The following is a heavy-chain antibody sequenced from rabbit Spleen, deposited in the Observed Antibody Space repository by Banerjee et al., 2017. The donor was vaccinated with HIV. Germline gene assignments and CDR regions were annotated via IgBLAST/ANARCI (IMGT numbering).Heavy chain of an antibody. D-gene: IGHD2-1*01. CDR3: ARGSAAMTMVITGYYLSL. CDR2: IDTGSSGFT. Sequence: QSLEESGGDLVKPGASLTLTCIASGVSFSGDSYMCWVRQAPGKGLEWIACIDTGSSGFTYFATWAKGRFTCSKTSSTTVTLQMTRLTAADTATYFCARGSAAMTMVITGYYLSLWGQGTLVTVS. CDR1: GVSFSGDSY. J-gene: IGHJ3*01. V-gene: IGHV1S40*01.